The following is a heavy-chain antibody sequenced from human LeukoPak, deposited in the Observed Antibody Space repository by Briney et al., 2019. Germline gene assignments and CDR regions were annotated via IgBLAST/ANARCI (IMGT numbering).Heavy chain of an antibody. D-gene: IGHD3-10*01. V-gene: IGHV3-23*01. CDR2: ISGSGGST. J-gene: IGHJ4*02. CDR1: GFTFSSYA. CDR3: ARSLTMVRAYDY. Sequence: GGSLRLSCAASGFTFSSYAMSWVRQAPGKGPEWVSAISGSGGSTYYADSVKGRFTISRDNSKNTAYLQMNSLRTEDTAVYYCARSLTMVRAYDYWGQGTLVTVSS.